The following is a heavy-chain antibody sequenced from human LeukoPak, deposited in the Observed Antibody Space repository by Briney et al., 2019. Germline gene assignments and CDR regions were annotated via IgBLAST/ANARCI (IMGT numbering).Heavy chain of an antibody. CDR3: AREPIWFGELPYYFDY. CDR2: IIPIFGTA. CDR1: GGTFSSYA. Sequence: EASVKVSCTASGGTFSSYAISWVRQAPGQGLEWMGGIIPIFGTANYAQKFQGRVTITADESTSTDYMELSSLRSEDTAVYHCAREPIWFGELPYYFDYWGQGTLVTVSS. V-gene: IGHV1-69*01. J-gene: IGHJ4*02. D-gene: IGHD3-10*01.